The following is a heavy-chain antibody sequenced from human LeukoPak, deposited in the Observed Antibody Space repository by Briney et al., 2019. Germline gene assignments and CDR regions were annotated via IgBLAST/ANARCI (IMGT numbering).Heavy chain of an antibody. V-gene: IGHV3-30*02. J-gene: IGHJ4*02. CDR3: AKGLILMDY. Sequence: GGSLRLSCAASGFTFSTYGMHWVRQAPGKGLEWVAFIRSDGSDKYYADSVKGRFTISRDNSKNTLYMQMNSLRAEDTAVYYCAKGLILMDYWGQGTLVTVS. CDR1: GFTFSTYG. CDR2: IRSDGSDK.